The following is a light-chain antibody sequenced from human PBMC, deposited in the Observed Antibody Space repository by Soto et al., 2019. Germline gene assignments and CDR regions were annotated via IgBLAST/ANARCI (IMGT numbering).Light chain of an antibody. CDR3: QQYYSYPLT. CDR1: QGISSY. V-gene: IGKV1-8*01. CDR2: AAS. Sequence: AILMTQSASSLSASTGDRVTITCGASQGISSYLAWYQQKQGKAPKLLIYAASTLQSGVPSRFSGSGYGTDFNLTISCLQSEDFATYYCQQYYSYPLTFGGGTKVDIK. J-gene: IGKJ4*01.